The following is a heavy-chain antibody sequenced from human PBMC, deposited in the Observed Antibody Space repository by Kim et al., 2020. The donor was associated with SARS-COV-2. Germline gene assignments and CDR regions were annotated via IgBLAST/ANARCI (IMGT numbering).Heavy chain of an antibody. J-gene: IGHJ6*02. Sequence: GESLKISCKASGYSFTNYWIGWVRQMPGKGLEWMGIIYPGDSDTRYSPSFQGQVTISADRSISTAYLQWSSLKASDTAMYYCARRRTYCSGGSCGYYYYGMDVWGQGTTVPVSS. V-gene: IGHV5-51*01. CDR2: IYPGDSDT. CDR3: ARRRTYCSGGSCGYYYYGMDV. CDR1: GYSFTNYW. D-gene: IGHD2-15*01.